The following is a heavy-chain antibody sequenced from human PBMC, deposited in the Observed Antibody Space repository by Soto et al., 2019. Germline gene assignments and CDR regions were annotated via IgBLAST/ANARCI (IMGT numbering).Heavy chain of an antibody. Sequence: QVQLQESGPGLVKPSGTLSLTCAVSGDSITSTSWWIWVRQPPGKGLEWIGEIYHSGSTNYNPSLKSRVPMSADSSKNQFSLKLTSVTAADTAVYYCARRSSSDIDYWGQGTLVTVSS. CDR1: GDSITSTSW. CDR2: IYHSGST. D-gene: IGHD6-6*01. J-gene: IGHJ4*02. CDR3: ARRSSSDIDY. V-gene: IGHV4-4*02.